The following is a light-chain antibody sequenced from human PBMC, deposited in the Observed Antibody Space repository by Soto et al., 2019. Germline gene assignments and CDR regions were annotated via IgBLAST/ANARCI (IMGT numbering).Light chain of an antibody. CDR2: AAS. CDR1: QSITSW. V-gene: IGKV1-5*03. Sequence: DIQMTQSPSTLSASVGDRVTITCRASQSITSWLAWYQQKPGKAPNLLIYAASSLGSGVPSRFSGSGSGTEFTLTVSSLQSDDFATYYCQQYDSYPWTFGQGTKVEIK. J-gene: IGKJ1*01. CDR3: QQYDSYPWT.